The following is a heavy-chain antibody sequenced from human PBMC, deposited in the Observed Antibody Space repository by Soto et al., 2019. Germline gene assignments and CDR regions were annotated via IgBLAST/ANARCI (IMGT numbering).Heavy chain of an antibody. CDR3: ARRGGVTLYWYFDL. D-gene: IGHD3-16*01. CDR1: GGSISSSSYY. CDR2: IYYSGST. V-gene: IGHV4-39*01. Sequence: QLQLQESGPGLVKPSETLSLTCTVSGGSISSSSYYWGWIRQPPGKGLEWIGSIYYSGSTYYNPSLKSRVTISVDTSKNQFSLKLSSVTAAYTAVYYCARRGGVTLYWYFDLWGRGTLVTVSS. J-gene: IGHJ2*01.